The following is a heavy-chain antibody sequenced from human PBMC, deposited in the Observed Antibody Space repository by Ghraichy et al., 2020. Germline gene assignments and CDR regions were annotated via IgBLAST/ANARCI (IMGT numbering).Heavy chain of an antibody. D-gene: IGHD5-24*01. V-gene: IGHV4-59*08. CDR3: ARHGRSWLQLGWFDP. J-gene: IGHJ5*02. CDR1: GGSISSYY. CDR2: IYYSGST. Sequence: SQTLSLTCTVSGGSISSYYWSWIRQPPGKGLEWIGYIYYSGSTNYNPSLKSRVTISVDTSKNQFSLKLSSVTAADTAVYYCARHGRSWLQLGWFDPWGQGTLVTVSS.